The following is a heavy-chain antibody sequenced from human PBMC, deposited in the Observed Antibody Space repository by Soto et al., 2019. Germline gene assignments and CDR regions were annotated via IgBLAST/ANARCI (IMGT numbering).Heavy chain of an antibody. J-gene: IGHJ6*02. Sequence: SVKVSCKASGYTFTSYGISWVRQAPGQGLEWMGWISAYNGNTNYAQKLQGRVTMTTDTSTSTAYMELRSLRSDDTAVYYCARDGVVAAPDPYYYGMDVWGQGTTVTVSS. D-gene: IGHD2-15*01. V-gene: IGHV1-18*01. CDR3: ARDGVVAAPDPYYYGMDV. CDR1: GYTFTSYG. CDR2: ISAYNGNT.